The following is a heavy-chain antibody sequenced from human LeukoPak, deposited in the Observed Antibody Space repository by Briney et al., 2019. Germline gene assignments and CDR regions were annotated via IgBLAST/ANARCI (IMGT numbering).Heavy chain of an antibody. Sequence: ASVNVSCKASGYTFTSYYMHWVRQAPGQGLEWMGIINPSGGSTSYAQKFQGRVTMTRDTSTSTAYMELSSLRSEDTAEYYCARPLFTNGVYYYGMDVWGQGTTVTVSS. J-gene: IGHJ6*02. CDR3: ARPLFTNGVYYYGMDV. V-gene: IGHV1-46*01. D-gene: IGHD2-8*01. CDR1: GYTFTSYY. CDR2: INPSGGST.